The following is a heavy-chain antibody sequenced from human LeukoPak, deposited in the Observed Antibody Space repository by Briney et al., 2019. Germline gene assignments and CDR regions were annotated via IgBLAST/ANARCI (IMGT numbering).Heavy chain of an antibody. Sequence: GGSLRLSCAASGFTFSSYAMHWVRQAPGKGLEYGSAISSNGGSTYYANSVKGRFTISRDNSKNTLYLQMGSLRAEDMAVYYCARSTMIPRWGQGTLVTVSS. J-gene: IGHJ1*01. D-gene: IGHD3-22*01. CDR3: ARSTMIPR. CDR1: GFTFSSYA. V-gene: IGHV3-64*01. CDR2: ISSNGGST.